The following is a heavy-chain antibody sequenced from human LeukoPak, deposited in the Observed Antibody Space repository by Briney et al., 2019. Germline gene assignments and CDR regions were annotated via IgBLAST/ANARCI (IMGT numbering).Heavy chain of an antibody. V-gene: IGHV1-46*01. Sequence: ASVKVSCKASGYTLTSYYMHWVRQAPGQGLEWMGIINPSGGSTNYAQKFQGRVTMTRDMSTRTVYMELSSLRFEDTAVYYCANQEWLRFNLNAFDIWGQGTMVTVSS. CDR1: GYTLTSYY. CDR2: INPSGGST. J-gene: IGHJ3*02. D-gene: IGHD5-12*01. CDR3: ANQEWLRFNLNAFDI.